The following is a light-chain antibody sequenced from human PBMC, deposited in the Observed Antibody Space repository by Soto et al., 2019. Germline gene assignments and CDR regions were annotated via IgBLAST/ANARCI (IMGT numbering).Light chain of an antibody. CDR2: DAS. CDR1: QSVSSY. V-gene: IGKV3-11*01. J-gene: IGKJ4*01. Sequence: EIVLTQSPATLSLSPGERATLSCRASQSVSSYLAWYQQKPGQAPRLLIYDASNRVTGIPARFSGSGSGTDFTLTISSLEPEDFAVYYCQQRSNWPPLLTFGGGTKVEIK. CDR3: QQRSNWPPLLT.